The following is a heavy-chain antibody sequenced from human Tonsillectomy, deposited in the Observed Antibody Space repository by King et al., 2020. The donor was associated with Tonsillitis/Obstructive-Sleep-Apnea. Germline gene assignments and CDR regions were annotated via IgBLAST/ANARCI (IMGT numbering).Heavy chain of an antibody. D-gene: IGHD6-19*01. Sequence: QLVQSGGGLVQPGWSLKLSCAASGFTFSGSAMHWVRQASGKGLEWVGRIKSKAKNYATTYAASVKGRLTISRDESKNTAYLQMNSLKTEDTGVYYWTCSGEDFQTWGQGTLVTVSS. CDR1: GFTFSGSA. CDR2: IKSKAKNYAT. CDR3: TCSGEDFQT. J-gene: IGHJ1*01. V-gene: IGHV3-73*01.